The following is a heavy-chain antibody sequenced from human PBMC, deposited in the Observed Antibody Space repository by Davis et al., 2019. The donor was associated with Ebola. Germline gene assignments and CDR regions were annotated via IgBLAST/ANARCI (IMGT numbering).Heavy chain of an antibody. CDR3: AKDKGYGVPFDY. CDR1: GFTFSSYA. D-gene: IGHD4-17*01. Sequence: GGSLRLSCAASGFTFSSYAMHWVRQAPGKGLEWVAVISYDGSNKYYADSVKGRFTISRDNSKNTLCLQMNSLRAEDTAVYYCAKDKGYGVPFDYWGQGTLVTVSS. V-gene: IGHV3-30-3*01. J-gene: IGHJ4*02. CDR2: ISYDGSNK.